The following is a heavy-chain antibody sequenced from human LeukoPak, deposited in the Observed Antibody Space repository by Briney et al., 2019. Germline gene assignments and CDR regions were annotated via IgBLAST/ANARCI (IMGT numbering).Heavy chain of an antibody. CDR2: IYWNDNK. J-gene: IGHJ4*02. CDR1: GFSLSTGGVG. Sequence: SGPTLVNPTQTLTLTCTFSGFSLSTGGVGVGWIRQPPGKALEWLALIYWNDNKRYGPSLKRRLTITKDTSKNQVVLTMTNMDPVDTATYYCAHSLGDGYTRTLFHSWDQGTLVTVSS. D-gene: IGHD5-24*01. V-gene: IGHV2-5*01. CDR3: AHSLGDGYTRTLFHS.